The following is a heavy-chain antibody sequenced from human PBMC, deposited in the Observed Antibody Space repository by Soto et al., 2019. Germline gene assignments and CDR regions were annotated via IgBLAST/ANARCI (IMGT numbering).Heavy chain of an antibody. CDR3: ARLYCSSSTCDSWFDP. Sequence: PGESLKISCTGSGYTFTTFWISWVRQMPGRGLEWMGRIDPRDSYTNYSPSFQGHVTISVDKSISTAYLQWGSLKASDTAMYYCARLYCSSSTCDSWFDPWGQGTLVTVSS. CDR2: IDPRDSYT. J-gene: IGHJ5*02. CDR1: GYTFTTFW. D-gene: IGHD2-2*01. V-gene: IGHV5-10-1*01.